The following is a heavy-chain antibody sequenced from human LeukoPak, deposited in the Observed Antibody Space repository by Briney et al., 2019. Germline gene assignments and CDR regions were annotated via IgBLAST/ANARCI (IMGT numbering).Heavy chain of an antibody. CDR1: GYTFTVYY. D-gene: IGHD3-22*01. Sequence: AASVKVSCKASGYTFTVYYMHWVRQAPGQGLEWMGWVNPNSGGTNYSQKFQGRVTMTRDTSISTAYMDLSRLKSDDTAVYYCATQYYYDSSGYWDYWGQGTLVTVSS. J-gene: IGHJ4*02. V-gene: IGHV1-2*02. CDR3: ATQYYYDSSGYWDY. CDR2: VNPNSGGT.